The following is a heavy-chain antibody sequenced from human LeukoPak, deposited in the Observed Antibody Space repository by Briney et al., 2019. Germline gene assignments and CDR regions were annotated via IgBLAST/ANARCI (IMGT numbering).Heavy chain of an antibody. V-gene: IGHV4-34*01. J-gene: IGHJ4*02. CDR1: GGSFSGYY. D-gene: IGHD3-22*01. Sequence: SETLSLTCAVYGGSFSGYYWSWIRQPPGKGLEWIGEINHSGSTNYNSSLKSRVTISVDTSKNQFSLKLSSVTAADTAVYYCARQRDYYDTSGYDYFDYWGQGTLVTVSS. CDR3: ARQRDYYDTSGYDYFDY. CDR2: INHSGST.